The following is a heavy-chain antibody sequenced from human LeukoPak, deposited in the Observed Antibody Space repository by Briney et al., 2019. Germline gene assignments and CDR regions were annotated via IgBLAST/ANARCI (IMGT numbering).Heavy chain of an antibody. Sequence: PWASVKVSCKASGGTYSSYAISWVRQAPGQGLEWMGRIIPILGIANYAQKFQGRVTITADKSTSTAYMELSSLRSEDTVVYYCARESGAIAVPLDYWGQGTLVTVSS. J-gene: IGHJ4*02. CDR3: ARESGAIAVPLDY. CDR2: IIPILGIA. CDR1: GGTYSSYA. D-gene: IGHD6-19*01. V-gene: IGHV1-69*04.